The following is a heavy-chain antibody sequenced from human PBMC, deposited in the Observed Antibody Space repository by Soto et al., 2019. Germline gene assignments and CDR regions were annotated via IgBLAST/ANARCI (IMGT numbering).Heavy chain of an antibody. D-gene: IGHD6-6*01. Sequence: SVTLSRTCTVSDSSISSHYWSWIRQPAGQGLERIGRIYTSGSTNYTPSLKSRVTMSGATSKNQFSLKLSSVTAADTAVDSCADFEYSNSLVDYWGQGALVTVSS. CDR2: IYTSGST. J-gene: IGHJ4*02. CDR1: DSSISSHY. CDR3: ADFEYSNSLVDY. V-gene: IGHV4-4*07.